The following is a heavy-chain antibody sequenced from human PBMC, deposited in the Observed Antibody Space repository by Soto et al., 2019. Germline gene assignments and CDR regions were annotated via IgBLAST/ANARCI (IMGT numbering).Heavy chain of an antibody. J-gene: IGHJ4*02. V-gene: IGHV1-18*04. Sequence: XSVKVSCKASGYSFISYGINWVRQAPGQGLEWMGWINAYNGYTNYAQKLQGRVTLTADTSTSTAYMELRSLRSDDTAAYFCARDDCTNGVCYIGYWGQGTLVTVSS. CDR2: INAYNGYT. D-gene: IGHD2-8*01. CDR3: ARDDCTNGVCYIGY. CDR1: GYSFISYG.